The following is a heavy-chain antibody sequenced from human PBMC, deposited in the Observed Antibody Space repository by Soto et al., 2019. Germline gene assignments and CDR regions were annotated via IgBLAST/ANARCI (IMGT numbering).Heavy chain of an antibody. CDR3: VRDYPRDSLVLLPFYYYDMDV. CDR2: INPNSGGT. Sequence: GASVKVSCKASGYTFTGYYMHWVRQAPGQGLEWMGWINPNSGGTNYAQKFQGWVTMTRDTSISTAYMELSRLRSDDTAVYYCVRDYPRDSLVLLPFYYYDMDVWGQGTTVTVSS. D-gene: IGHD1-26*01. J-gene: IGHJ6*02. CDR1: GYTFTGYY. V-gene: IGHV1-2*04.